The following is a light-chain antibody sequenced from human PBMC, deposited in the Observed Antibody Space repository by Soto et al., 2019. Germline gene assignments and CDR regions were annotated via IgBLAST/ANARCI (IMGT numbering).Light chain of an antibody. Sequence: DIQMTQSPSTLSASVGDRVTITCRASQSVSHWLVWYQQKPGKAPKALIYDASTLETGVPSRFSGSGSGTDFTLTISSLQPDDFATYYCQQYNSYQYTFGQGTKVDIK. J-gene: IGKJ2*01. V-gene: IGKV1-5*01. CDR1: QSVSHW. CDR2: DAS. CDR3: QQYNSYQYT.